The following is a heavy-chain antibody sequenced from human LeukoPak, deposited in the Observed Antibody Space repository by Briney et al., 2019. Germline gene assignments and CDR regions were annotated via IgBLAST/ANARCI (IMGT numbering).Heavy chain of an antibody. CDR1: GVSISNYY. CDR2: THISGST. J-gene: IGHJ4*02. Sequence: SETLSLTCTVSGVSISNYYWSWIRQPAGKGLDWIGRTHISGSTYYNPSLKSRVTMSVDTSKNQFSLRLSSVTAADTAVYYCARHGYDGSGSYYSFDYWGQGTLVTVSS. CDR3: ARHGYDGSGSYYSFDY. D-gene: IGHD3-10*01. V-gene: IGHV4-4*07.